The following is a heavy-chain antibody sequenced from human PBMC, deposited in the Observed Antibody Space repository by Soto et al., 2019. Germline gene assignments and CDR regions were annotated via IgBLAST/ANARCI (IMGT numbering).Heavy chain of an antibody. CDR2: IDPGDSNI. J-gene: IGHJ4*02. CDR1: GYIFSDYW. D-gene: IGHD3-22*01. V-gene: IGHV5-10-1*01. CDR3: ARLVSSGYYYNY. Sequence: GESLKISCRGSGYIFSDYWITWVRQMPGKGLEWMGRIDPGDSNIDYSPSFQGHVTMSTDMSISTAYLQWSSLKASDTAMYYCARLVSSGYYYNYWGQGTLVTVSS.